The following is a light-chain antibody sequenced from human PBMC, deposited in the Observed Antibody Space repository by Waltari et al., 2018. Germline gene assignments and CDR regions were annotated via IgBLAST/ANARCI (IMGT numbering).Light chain of an antibody. Sequence: EIVLTQSPGTLSLSPGERATLSCWASQSVGGTVAWYQQKPGQAPRLRIYGASSRATGIPDRFSGSGAGTEFSLTISRLESEDFAVYYCQHYVRLPATFGQGTKVEIK. CDR1: QSVGGTV. CDR2: GAS. J-gene: IGKJ1*01. V-gene: IGKV3-20*01. CDR3: QHYVRLPAT.